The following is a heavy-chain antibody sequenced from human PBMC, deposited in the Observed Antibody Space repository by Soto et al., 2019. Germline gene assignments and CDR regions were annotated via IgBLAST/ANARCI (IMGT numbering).Heavy chain of an antibody. CDR3: ARQGNGAEGFYY. CDR1: GYYFTSYW. J-gene: IGHJ4*02. D-gene: IGHD4-17*01. CDR2: FYPGGSDT. Sequence: GASLKISCKGSGYYFTSYWIGWVRQMPGKGLACTGIFYPGGSDTRCSPSCQGQVSISADRSISTAYLQWSSLKPSDTAMYYCARQGNGAEGFYYWGQGTLFTGSS. V-gene: IGHV5-51*01.